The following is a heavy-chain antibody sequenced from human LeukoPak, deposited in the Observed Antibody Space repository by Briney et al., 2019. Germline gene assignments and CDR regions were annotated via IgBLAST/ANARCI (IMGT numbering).Heavy chain of an antibody. V-gene: IGHV4-34*01. J-gene: IGHJ6*03. CDR3: ARGRSGYYDSSGYYYPVVYYYYYYMDV. D-gene: IGHD3-22*01. CDR1: GGSFSGYY. Sequence: PSETLSLTCAVYGGSFSGYYWSWIRQPPGKGLEWIGEINHSGSTNYNPSLKSRVTISVDTSKNQFSLKLSSVTAADTAVYYCARGRSGYYDSSGYYYPVVYYYYYYMDVWGKGTTVTVFS. CDR2: INHSGST.